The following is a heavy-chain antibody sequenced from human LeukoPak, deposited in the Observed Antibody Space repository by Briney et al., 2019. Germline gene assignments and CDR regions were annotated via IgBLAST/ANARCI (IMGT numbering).Heavy chain of an antibody. CDR3: ASLVAARLGLYYFDY. Sequence: PSETLSLTCAVYGGSFSGYYWSWIRQPPGKGLEWIGEINHSGSTNYNPSLKSRVTISVDTSKNQFSLKLSSVTAADTAVYYGASLVAARLGLYYFDYWGQGTLVTVSS. CDR1: GGSFSGYY. CDR2: INHSGST. J-gene: IGHJ4*02. V-gene: IGHV4-34*01. D-gene: IGHD6-6*01.